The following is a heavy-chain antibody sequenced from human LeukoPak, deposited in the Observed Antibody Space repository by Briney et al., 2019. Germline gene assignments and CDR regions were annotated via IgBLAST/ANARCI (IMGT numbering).Heavy chain of an antibody. V-gene: IGHV3-48*03. J-gene: IGHJ4*02. CDR3: ARGRPIFGVAPKPCDY. CDR2: ISSSGSTI. CDR1: GFTFSSYE. D-gene: IGHD3-3*01. Sequence: GGSLRLSYAASGFTFSSYEMNWVRQAPGKGLEWVSYISSSGSTIYYADSVKGRFTISRDNAKNSLYLQMNSLRAEDTAVYYCARGRPIFGVAPKPCDYWGQGTLVTVSS.